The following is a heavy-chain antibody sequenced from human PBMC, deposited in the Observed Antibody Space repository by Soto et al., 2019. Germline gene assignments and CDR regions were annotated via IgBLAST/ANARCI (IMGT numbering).Heavy chain of an antibody. CDR3: ARDASATPSERYRPGDYVDY. D-gene: IGHD2-2*01. V-gene: IGHV4-59*12. CDR2: VYYIGST. J-gene: IGHJ4*02. Sequence: SETLTLTCTVSGGSINDYFWSWVRQSPGRGLEWIGYVYYIGSTSYTPSLKSRVTISVDTSNNQFSLELRSVTAADTAIYYCARDASATPSERYRPGDYVDYWGQGAPVTVS. CDR1: GGSINDYF.